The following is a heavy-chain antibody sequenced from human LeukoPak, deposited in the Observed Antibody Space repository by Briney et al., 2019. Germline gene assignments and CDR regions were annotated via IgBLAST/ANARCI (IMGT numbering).Heavy chain of an antibody. CDR3: ASSPTGGSYYVQYFDY. Sequence: PGRSLRLSCAASGFTFSSYAMHWVRQAPGKGLEWVAVISYDGSNKYYADSVKGRFTISRDNSKNTLYLQMNSLRAEDTAVYYCASSPTGGSYYVQYFDYWGQGTLVTVSS. D-gene: IGHD1-26*01. CDR1: GFTFSSYA. J-gene: IGHJ4*02. CDR2: ISYDGSNK. V-gene: IGHV3-30*04.